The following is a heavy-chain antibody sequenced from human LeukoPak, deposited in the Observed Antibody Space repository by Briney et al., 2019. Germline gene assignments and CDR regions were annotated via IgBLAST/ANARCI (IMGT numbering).Heavy chain of an antibody. V-gene: IGHV4-39*01. CDR2: MYYIGTP. Sequence: PSETLSLTCTVSGVSISSSYQYWGWVRQPPGKGLEWIGSMYYIGTPYYNPSLESPVTISVDTSKNQFSLNLRYVTASDTAVYYCARHRHTAMETFDHWGQGALVTVSS. J-gene: IGHJ4*02. CDR1: GVSISSSYQY. D-gene: IGHD5-18*01. CDR3: ARHRHTAMETFDH.